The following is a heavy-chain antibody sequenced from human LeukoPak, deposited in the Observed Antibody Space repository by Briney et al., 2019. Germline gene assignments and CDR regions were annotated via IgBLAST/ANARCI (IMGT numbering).Heavy chain of an antibody. D-gene: IGHD2-15*01. J-gene: IGHJ3*02. V-gene: IGHV3-7*03. CDR3: ARVPGGPPLSDAFDI. Sequence: PGGSLRLSCAASGVTFSSYAVSWVRQAPGKGLEWVANIKQDGSEKYYVDSVKGRFTISRDNAKNSLYLQMNSLRAEDTAVYYCARVPGGPPLSDAFDIWGQGTMVTVSS. CDR1: GVTFSSYA. CDR2: IKQDGSEK.